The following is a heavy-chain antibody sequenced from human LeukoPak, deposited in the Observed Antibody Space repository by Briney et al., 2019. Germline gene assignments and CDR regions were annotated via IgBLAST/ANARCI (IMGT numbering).Heavy chain of an antibody. D-gene: IGHD3-9*01. V-gene: IGHV1-2*02. CDR1: GYTFNDYY. CDR3: ARDSSDVLTGYYHF. Sequence: ASVKVSCMTSGYTFNDYYLHWVRQAPGQGLEWMGWINPNSGRTNYPPKFQGRVTLTTDTSISTAYMELSSLISGDPALYYCARDSSDVLTGYYHFWGQGTLVTASS. CDR2: INPNSGRT. J-gene: IGHJ4*02.